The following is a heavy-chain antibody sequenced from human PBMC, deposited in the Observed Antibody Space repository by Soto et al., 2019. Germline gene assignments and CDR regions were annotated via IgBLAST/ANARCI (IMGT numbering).Heavy chain of an antibody. J-gene: IGHJ4*02. V-gene: IGHV3-30-3*01. CDR3: AREIIVVVSAPYVDY. D-gene: IGHD3-22*01. CDR2: ISYDGSNK. CDR1: GFTFSSYA. Sequence: QVQLVESGGGVVQPGRSLRLSCAASGFTFSSYAMHWVRQAPGKGREWVAVISYDGSNKYYADTVKGRFTISRDNSKNTLYLQMNSLRAEDTAVYYCAREIIVVVSAPYVDYWGQGTLVTVSS.